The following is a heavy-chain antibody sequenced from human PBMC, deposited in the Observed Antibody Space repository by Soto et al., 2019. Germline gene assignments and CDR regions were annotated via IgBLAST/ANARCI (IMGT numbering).Heavy chain of an antibody. J-gene: IGHJ4*02. V-gene: IGHV3-30*18. CDR3: AKVVRQWLVTSDFNY. CDR2: VSHDGRNT. Sequence: VQLVESGGGVVQPGRSLRLSCAASGFNFSDYAMHWVRQAPGKGLEWVAVVSHDGRNTHYADSVKGRFTISRDSSKNTVSLEMTSLRAEDTAVYYCAKVVRQWLVTSDFNYWGQGALVTVSS. D-gene: IGHD6-19*01. CDR1: GFNFSDYA.